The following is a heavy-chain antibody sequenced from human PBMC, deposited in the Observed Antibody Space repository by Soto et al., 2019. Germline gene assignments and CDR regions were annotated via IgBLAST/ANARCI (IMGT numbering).Heavy chain of an antibody. D-gene: IGHD3-3*01. Sequence: ASVKVSCKASGGTFSSYAISWVRQAPGQGLEWMGGIIPIFGTANYAQKFQGRVTITADESTSTAYMELSSLRSEDTAVYYCARDLITIFGVVIAPPRGGMDVWGQGTTVTVSS. V-gene: IGHV1-69*13. CDR2: IIPIFGTA. CDR1: GGTFSSYA. J-gene: IGHJ6*02. CDR3: ARDLITIFGVVIAPPRGGMDV.